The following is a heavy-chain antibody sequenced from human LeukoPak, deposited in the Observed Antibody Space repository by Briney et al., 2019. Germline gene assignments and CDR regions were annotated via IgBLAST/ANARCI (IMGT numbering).Heavy chain of an antibody. CDR3: ATRVVPAARGNWFDP. D-gene: IGHD2-2*01. CDR1: GYTFTDYY. CDR2: VDPEDGET. Sequence: ASVKVSYKVSGYTFTDYYMHWVQQAPGKGLEWMGLVDPEDGETIYAEKFQGRVTITADTSTDTAYMELSSLRSEDTAVYYCATRVVPAARGNWFDPWGQGTLVTVSS. J-gene: IGHJ5*02. V-gene: IGHV1-69-2*01.